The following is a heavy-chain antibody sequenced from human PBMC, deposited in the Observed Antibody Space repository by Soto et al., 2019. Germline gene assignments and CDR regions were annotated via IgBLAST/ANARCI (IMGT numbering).Heavy chain of an antibody. D-gene: IGHD3-22*01. V-gene: IGHV3-53*05. CDR1: GFTVSDNY. J-gene: IGHJ4*02. Sequence: PGGSLRLSCGASGFTVSDNYMTWVRQAPGEGLEWVSLIYSDVYSAGTTYYADSVKGRFTIFRDNSKNTLYLQMNSLRAEDTAVYYCAKVPYDSSGYQDWGQGTLVTVSS. CDR3: AKVPYDSSGYQD. CDR2: IYSDVYSAGTT.